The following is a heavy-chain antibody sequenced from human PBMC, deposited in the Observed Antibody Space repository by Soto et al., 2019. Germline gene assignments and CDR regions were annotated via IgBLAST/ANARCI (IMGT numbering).Heavy chain of an antibody. Sequence: PGGSLRLSCAASGFTFSSYAMHWVRQAPGKGLEWVAVISYDGSNKYYADSVKGRFTISRDNSKNTLYLQMNSLRAEDTAVYYCARDPVGNRWVGYYPYYGTDFWGQGPTVTLFS. D-gene: IGHD1-1*01. J-gene: IGHJ6*02. CDR2: ISYDGSNK. V-gene: IGHV3-30-3*01. CDR3: ARDPVGNRWVGYYPYYGTDF. CDR1: GFTFSSYA.